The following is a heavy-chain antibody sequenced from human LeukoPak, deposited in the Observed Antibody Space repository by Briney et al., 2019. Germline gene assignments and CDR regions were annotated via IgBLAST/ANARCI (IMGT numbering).Heavy chain of an antibody. Sequence: GGSLRLSCAASGFTFSSYSMNWVRQAPGKGLEWVSYISSSSSTIYYADSVKGRFTISRDNAKNSLYLQMNSLRAEDTAVYYCARAPLQYSSGWSLYWYFDLWGRGTLVTVSS. CDR3: ARAPLQYSSGWSLYWYFDL. CDR1: GFTFSSYS. D-gene: IGHD6-19*01. CDR2: ISSSSSTI. J-gene: IGHJ2*01. V-gene: IGHV3-48*04.